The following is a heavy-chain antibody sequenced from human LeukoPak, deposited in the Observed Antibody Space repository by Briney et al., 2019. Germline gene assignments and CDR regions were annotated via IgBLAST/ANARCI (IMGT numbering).Heavy chain of an antibody. V-gene: IGHV4-59*01. CDR2: IYYSGST. CDR1: GGSFSGYY. CDR3: AGGSYTHYFDY. Sequence: SETLSLTCAVYGGSFSGYYWSWIRQPPGKGLEWIGYIYYSGSTNYNPSLKSRVTISVDTSKNQFSLKLSSVTAADTAVYYCAGGSYTHYFDYWGQGTLVTVSS. J-gene: IGHJ4*02. D-gene: IGHD1-26*01.